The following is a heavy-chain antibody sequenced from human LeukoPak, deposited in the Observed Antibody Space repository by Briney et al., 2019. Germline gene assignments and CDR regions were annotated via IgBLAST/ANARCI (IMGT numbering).Heavy chain of an antibody. CDR1: GYTFTSYG. J-gene: IGHJ4*02. V-gene: IGHV1-18*01. D-gene: IGHD3-22*01. Sequence: ASVKVSCKASGYTFTSYGISWVRQAPGQGLEWMGWISAYNCNTNYAQKLQGRVTMTTDTSTSTAYMELRSLRCDDTAVYYCARCYYDSSGYLEDYWGQGTLVTVSS. CDR2: ISAYNCNT. CDR3: ARCYYDSSGYLEDY.